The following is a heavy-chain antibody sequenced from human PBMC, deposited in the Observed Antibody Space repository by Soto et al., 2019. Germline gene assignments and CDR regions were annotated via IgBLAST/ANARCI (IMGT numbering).Heavy chain of an antibody. CDR1: GFTFSSYA. V-gene: IGHV3-30-3*01. D-gene: IGHD6-19*01. J-gene: IGHJ4*02. CDR3: VRDKSPYSSGWHNRHFDY. CDR2: ISYDGSNK. Sequence: QVQLVESGGGVVQPGRSLRLFCAASGFTFSSYAMHWVRQAPGKGLEWVAVISYDGSNKYYADSVKGRFTISRDNSKTLYLQMSSLRAEDTALYYCVRDKSPYSSGWHNRHFDYWGQGTLVTVSS.